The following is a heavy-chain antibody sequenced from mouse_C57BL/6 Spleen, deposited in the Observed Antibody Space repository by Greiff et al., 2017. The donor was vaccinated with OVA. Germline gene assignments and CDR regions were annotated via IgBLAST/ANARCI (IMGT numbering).Heavy chain of an antibody. J-gene: IGHJ1*03. CDR3: ARRRVLPWYFDF. CDR1: GFTFSDYY. Sequence: EVQVVESGGGLVQPGGSLKLSCAASGFTFSDYYMYWVRQTPEKRLEWVAYISNGGGSTYYPDTVKGRFTITRDNAKTTLYLQMRRLKSEDTAMYYCARRRVLPWYFDFWGTGTTVTVSS. CDR2: ISNGGGST. V-gene: IGHV5-12*01. D-gene: IGHD2-12*01.